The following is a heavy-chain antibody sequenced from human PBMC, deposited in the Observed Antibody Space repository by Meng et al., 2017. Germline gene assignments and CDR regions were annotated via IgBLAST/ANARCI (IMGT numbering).Heavy chain of an antibody. V-gene: IGHV1-8*01. CDR3: ARGSSSWITNWFDP. CDR2: MNPNSGNT. D-gene: IGHD6-13*01. Sequence: VQRGQSGAEMKKPGASVKVSCKASGYTFTSYDINWVRQATGQGLEWMGWMNPNSGNTGYAQKFQGRVTMTRNTSISTAYMELSSLRSEDTAVYYCARGSSSWITNWFDPWGQETLVTVSS. CDR1: GYTFTSYD. J-gene: IGHJ5*02.